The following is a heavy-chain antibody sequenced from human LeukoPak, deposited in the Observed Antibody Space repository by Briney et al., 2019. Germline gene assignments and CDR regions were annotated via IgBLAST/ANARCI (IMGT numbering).Heavy chain of an antibody. V-gene: IGHV3-23*01. CDR3: AKDFPYYYDSSGYSVY. CDR2: ISGSGGST. J-gene: IGHJ4*02. Sequence: GGSLRLSCAASGFTFSSYAMSWVRQAPGKGLEWVSAISGSGGSTYYADSVKGRFTISRDDSKNTLYLQMNSLRAEDTAVYYCAKDFPYYYDSSGYSVYWGQGTLVTVSS. CDR1: GFTFSSYA. D-gene: IGHD3-22*01.